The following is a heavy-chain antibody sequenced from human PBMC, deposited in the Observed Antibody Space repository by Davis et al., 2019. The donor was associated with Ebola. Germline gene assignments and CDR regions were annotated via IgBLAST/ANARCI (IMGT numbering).Heavy chain of an antibody. CDR1: GLTFSTYA. V-gene: IGHV3-23*01. D-gene: IGHD6-19*01. J-gene: IGHJ6*04. CDR3: VKQSDTSGWNPLYAWLGAMDV. Sequence: GESLKISCSASGLTFSTYAVHWVRQAPGKGLEWVSAISGSGGSTYYADSVKGRFSISRDNAKNSLFLQMNSLRAEDTAVYYCVKQSDTSGWNPLYAWLGAMDVWGKGTTVTVSS. CDR2: ISGSGGST.